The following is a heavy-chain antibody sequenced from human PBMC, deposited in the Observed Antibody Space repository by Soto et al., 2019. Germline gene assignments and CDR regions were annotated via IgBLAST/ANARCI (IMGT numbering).Heavy chain of an antibody. D-gene: IGHD3-10*01. CDR1: GFTFSYYP. CDR3: AREGVHNYTEYYFDY. Sequence: PVGSLRLSCAASGFTFSYYPLHWVRRAPGKGLEWVSSISGIKNYIRYADSVKGRFTISRDNAKTSLYLQMNSLTAEDTAVYYCAREGVHNYTEYYFDYWGQGTLVTAPQ. CDR2: ISGIKNYI. V-gene: IGHV3-21*06. J-gene: IGHJ4*02.